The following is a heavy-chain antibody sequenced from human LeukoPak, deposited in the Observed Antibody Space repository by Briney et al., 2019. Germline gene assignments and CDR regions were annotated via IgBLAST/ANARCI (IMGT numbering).Heavy chain of an antibody. V-gene: IGHV4-61*02. CDR2: IYTSGST. CDR1: GGSISSSSNY. D-gene: IGHD3-9*01. J-gene: IGHJ4*02. Sequence: NTSETLSLTCTVSGGSISSSSNYWSWIRQPAGKGLEWIGRIYTSGSTNYNPSLKSRVTISVDTSKNQFSLKLSSVTAADTAVYYCAREALLLTGYWPNWGQGTLVTVSS. CDR3: AREALLLTGYWPN.